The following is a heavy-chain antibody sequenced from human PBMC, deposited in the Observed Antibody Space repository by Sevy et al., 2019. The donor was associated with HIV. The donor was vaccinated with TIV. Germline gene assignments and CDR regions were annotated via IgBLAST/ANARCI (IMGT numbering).Heavy chain of an antibody. V-gene: IGHV1-46*01. CDR3: ARDRDVSGNYLEYFYYAMDV. J-gene: IGHJ6*02. CDR2: FDPTGGSR. Sequence: ASVKVSCKTSGYTFSTYYIYWVRQAPGQGLEWIGIFDPTGGSRSYAQRFQGRLTMTGDTSTSTAYMELSSLTSDDTAVYYCARDRDVSGNYLEYFYYAMDVWGQWTTVTVSS. CDR1: GYTFSTYY. D-gene: IGHD1-26*01.